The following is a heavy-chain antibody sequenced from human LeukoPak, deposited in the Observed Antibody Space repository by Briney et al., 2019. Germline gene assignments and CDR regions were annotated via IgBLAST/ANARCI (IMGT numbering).Heavy chain of an antibody. V-gene: IGHV3-23*01. Sequence: GVSLRLSCAASGFTFSSYAMSWVRQAPGKGLEWVSAISGSGGSTYYADSVKGRFTISRDNSKNTLYLQMNSLRAEDTAVYYCAKDRTMIVVVIVQFDYWGQGTLVTVSS. D-gene: IGHD3-22*01. J-gene: IGHJ4*02. CDR1: GFTFSSYA. CDR3: AKDRTMIVVVIVQFDY. CDR2: ISGSGGST.